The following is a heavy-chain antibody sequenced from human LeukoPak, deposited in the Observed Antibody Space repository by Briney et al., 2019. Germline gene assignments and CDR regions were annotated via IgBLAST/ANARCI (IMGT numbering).Heavy chain of an antibody. J-gene: IGHJ4*02. D-gene: IGHD1-1*01. V-gene: IGHV1-8*01. CDR2: MNPNSGNT. CDR3: ARGLGNAPKRRYYFDY. Sequence: ASVKVSCKASGYTFTSYDINWVRQATGQGLEWMGWMNPNSGNTGYAQKFQGRVTMTRNTSISTAYMELSSLRSEDTAVYYCARGLGNAPKRRYYFDYWGQGTLVTVSS. CDR1: GYTFTSYD.